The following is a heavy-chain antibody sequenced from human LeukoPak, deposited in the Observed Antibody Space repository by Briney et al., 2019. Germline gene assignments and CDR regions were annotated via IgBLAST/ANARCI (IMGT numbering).Heavy chain of an antibody. CDR1: GFTFSSYA. Sequence: PGGSLRLSCVGSGFTFSSYAMSWVRQAPGKGLEWVSAISHSSSGTYYVDSVKGRFTISRDNSKNTMYMQMNSLRAEDTAVYYCVKDGFCSSASCHLDAFDIWGQGTMVTVSS. CDR3: VKDGFCSSASCHLDAFDI. CDR2: ISHSSSGT. D-gene: IGHD2-2*01. V-gene: IGHV3-23*01. J-gene: IGHJ3*02.